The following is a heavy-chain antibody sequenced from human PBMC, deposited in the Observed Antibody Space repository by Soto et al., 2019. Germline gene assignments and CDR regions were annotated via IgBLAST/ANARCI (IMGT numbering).Heavy chain of an antibody. J-gene: IGHJ4*02. CDR2: MYHSGAT. CDR1: GGSITSDNW. Sequence: QVQLQESGPGLVKPSETLSLTCAFSGGSITSDNWWTWVRQTPGKGLGWIGEMYHSGATNYSPSLKSRVTILVDKSKNQCSLKLTSVTAADSALYYCARASASSMLRGVIINWGQGTLVTVSS. CDR3: ARASASSMLRGVIIN. V-gene: IGHV4-4*02. D-gene: IGHD3-10*01.